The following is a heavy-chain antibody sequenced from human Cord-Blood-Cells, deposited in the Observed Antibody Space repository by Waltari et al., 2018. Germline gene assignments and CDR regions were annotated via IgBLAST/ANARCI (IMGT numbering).Heavy chain of an antibody. D-gene: IGHD5-12*01. CDR3: ARVRGYSGYDAFDI. CDR2: IYYSGST. CDR1: GGSLSSYS. Sequence: QVQLQESGPGLVKPSETLSLTCTVSGGSLSSYSWSWIRHPPGKGLEWIGYIYYSGSTNYNPSLKSRVTISVDTSKNQFSLKLSSVTAADTAVYYCARVRGYSGYDAFDIWGQGTMVTVSS. V-gene: IGHV4-59*01. J-gene: IGHJ3*02.